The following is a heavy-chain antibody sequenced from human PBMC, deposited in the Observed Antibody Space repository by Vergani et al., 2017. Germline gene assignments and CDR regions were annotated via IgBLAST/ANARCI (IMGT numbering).Heavy chain of an antibody. CDR2: IRYDGSNK. Sequence: QVQLVESGGGVVRPGGSLRLSCAASGFTFSSYGMHWVRQAPGKGLEWVAFIRYDGSNKYYADSVKGRFTISRDNSKNTLYLQMNSLRAEDTAVYYCARATGYSSGWYLAFDIWGQGTMVTVSS. D-gene: IGHD6-19*01. CDR3: ARATGYSSGWYLAFDI. CDR1: GFTFSSYG. J-gene: IGHJ3*02. V-gene: IGHV3-30*02.